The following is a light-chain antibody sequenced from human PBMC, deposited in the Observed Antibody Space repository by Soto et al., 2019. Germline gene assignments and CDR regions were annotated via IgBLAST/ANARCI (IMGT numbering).Light chain of an antibody. CDR1: SSDIGAFTY. J-gene: IGLJ2*01. CDR2: DVI. V-gene: IGLV2-14*03. CDR3: RSYSRTTTLVV. Sequence: QSALTQPASVSGSPGQSITISCTGTSSDIGAFTYVSWYQQHPGKAPKLIIYDVIHRPSGVSDRFSGSKSVNTASLTVSGLQPEDEANYYCRSYSRTTTLVVFGGGTKVTVL.